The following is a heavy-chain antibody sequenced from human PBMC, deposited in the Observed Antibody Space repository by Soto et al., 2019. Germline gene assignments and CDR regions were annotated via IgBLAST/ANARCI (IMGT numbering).Heavy chain of an antibody. CDR1: GGSISNYY. J-gene: IGHJ3*02. Sequence: PSETLSLTCTVSGGSISNYYLSWIRQSPGKGLEWIVYVYYSGSTNSNPYLKSRVTISVDTSKNQFSMKLNSVTAAHTAVYYCARNGANMVYDAFDIWGQGTMVTVSS. D-gene: IGHD2-8*01. CDR3: ARNGANMVYDAFDI. CDR2: VYYSGST. V-gene: IGHV4-59*01.